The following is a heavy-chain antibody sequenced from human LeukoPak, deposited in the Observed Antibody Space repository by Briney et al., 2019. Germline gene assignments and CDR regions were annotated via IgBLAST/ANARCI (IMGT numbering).Heavy chain of an antibody. D-gene: IGHD6-13*01. CDR3: AGYSSQADY. V-gene: IGHV4-30-2*01. J-gene: IGHJ4*02. CDR2: IYHSGST. Sequence: PSETLSLTCAVSGGSISSGGYSWSWIRQPPGKGLEWIGYIYHSGSTYYNPSLKSRVTISVDRSKNQFSLKPSSVTAADTAVYYCAGYSSQADYWGQGTLVTVSS. CDR1: GGSISSGGYS.